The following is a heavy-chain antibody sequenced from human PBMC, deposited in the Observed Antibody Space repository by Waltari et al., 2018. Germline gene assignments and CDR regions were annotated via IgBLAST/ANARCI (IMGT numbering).Heavy chain of an antibody. J-gene: IGHJ5*02. CDR3: ARESITMIDWFDP. CDR1: GGSFSGYY. V-gene: IGHV4-34*01. D-gene: IGHD3-22*01. Sequence: QVQLQQWGAGLLKPSETLSLTCAVYGGSFSGYYWSWIRQPPGKGLEWVGEINHSGSTNYNPSLKRRVTISVDTSKNQFSLKLSSGTAADTAVYDCARESITMIDWFDPWGQGTLVSVSS. CDR2: INHSGST.